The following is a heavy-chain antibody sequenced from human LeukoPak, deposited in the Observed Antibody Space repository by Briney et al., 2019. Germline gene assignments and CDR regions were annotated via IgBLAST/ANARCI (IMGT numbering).Heavy chain of an antibody. J-gene: IGHJ4*02. D-gene: IGHD6-13*01. V-gene: IGHV3-30-3*01. CDR3: AREGYSSSLNDY. CDR2: ISYDGSNK. Sequence: GGPLRLSCAASGFTFSSYAMHWVRQAPGKGLEWVAVISYDGSNKYYADSVKGRFTISRDNSKDTLYLQMNSLRAEDTAVYYCAREGYSSSLNDYWGQGTLVTVSS. CDR1: GFTFSSYA.